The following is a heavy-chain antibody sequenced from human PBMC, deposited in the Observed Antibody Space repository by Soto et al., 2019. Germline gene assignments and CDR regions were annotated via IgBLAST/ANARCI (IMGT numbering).Heavy chain of an antibody. D-gene: IGHD6-19*01. CDR3: AGMPYTSGLRFDP. J-gene: IGHJ5*02. CDR1: GDSYSISTYS. Sequence: SETLSLTCDMSGDSYSISTYSWSWIRQPPGKALQWIGFIYQSGVTSYNPSLVSRVSISLDRSNNQCSLKLKSVTAADTAVYFCAGMPYTSGLRFDPWGPGTLVTVSS. V-gene: IGHV4-30-2*01. CDR2: IYQSGVT.